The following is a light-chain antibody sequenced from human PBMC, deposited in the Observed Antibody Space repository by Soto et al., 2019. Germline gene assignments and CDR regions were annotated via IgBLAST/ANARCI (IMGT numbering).Light chain of an antibody. CDR3: QQYYSSPLT. CDR2: WAS. Sequence: DIVMTQSPDSLAVSLGERATINCKSSQSVLSSSNNKNSLAWYQQKSGQPPKLLIYWASTRESGVPDRFSGSGSGTDFTLTISSLQAEYVAIYYCQQYYSSPLTFGGGTRVEIK. CDR1: QSVLSSSNNKNS. V-gene: IGKV4-1*01. J-gene: IGKJ4*01.